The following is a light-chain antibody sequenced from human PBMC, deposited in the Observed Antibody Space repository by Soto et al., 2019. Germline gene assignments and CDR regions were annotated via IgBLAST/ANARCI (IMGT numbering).Light chain of an antibody. J-gene: IGKJ1*01. CDR2: KAS. CDR1: QSISTW. Sequence: QMTQSPSTLTASVGDTVTITCRASQSISTWLAWYQQKPGKAPKLLIYKASTLESGVPSRFSGSGSGTEFTLTISSLQPDDFATYYCQQYNSYSTFGQGTKVEIK. CDR3: QQYNSYST. V-gene: IGKV1-5*03.